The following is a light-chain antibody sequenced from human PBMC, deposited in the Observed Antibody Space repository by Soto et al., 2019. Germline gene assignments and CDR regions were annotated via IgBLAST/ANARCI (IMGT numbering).Light chain of an antibody. V-gene: IGKV3-20*01. CDR1: QSVSSRY. CDR3: QQYGSSQYT. J-gene: IGKJ2*01. CDR2: GAS. Sequence: EIVLTHSPGTLSFFPGERATLSCRASQSVSSRYLAWYQQKPGQAPRLLFYGASNRATGIPDRFSGTGSGKYLTLAISRLEPEDFEVYYCQQYGSSQYTLGLGTKVDIK.